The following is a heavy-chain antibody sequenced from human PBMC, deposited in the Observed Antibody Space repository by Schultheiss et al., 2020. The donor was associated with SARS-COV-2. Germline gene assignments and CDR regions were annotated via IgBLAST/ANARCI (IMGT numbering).Heavy chain of an antibody. J-gene: IGHJ5*02. CDR1: GFTFSGYG. V-gene: IGHV3-30*03. Sequence: GGSLRLSCAASGFTFSGYGIHWVRQAPGKGLEWVAVISYDGSIEYYADSVKGRFTISRDNSKNTLYLQMNSLRAEDTAVYYCARLGDDFWSGPPGWFDPWGQGTLVTVSS. CDR3: ARLGDDFWSGPPGWFDP. CDR2: ISYDGSIE. D-gene: IGHD3-3*01.